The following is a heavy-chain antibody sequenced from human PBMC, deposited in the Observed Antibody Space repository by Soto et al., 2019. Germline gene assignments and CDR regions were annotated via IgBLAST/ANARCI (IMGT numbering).Heavy chain of an antibody. D-gene: IGHD6-6*01. Sequence: SETLSLTCAVYGGSFSGYYWSWIRQPPGKGLEWIGEINHSGSTNYNPSLKSRVTISVDTSKNQFSLKLSSVTAADTAVYYCASIAARRGYYYNYLDVWGKGTTVTVS. CDR2: INHSGST. V-gene: IGHV4-34*01. CDR1: GGSFSGYY. CDR3: ASIAARRGYYYNYLDV. J-gene: IGHJ6*03.